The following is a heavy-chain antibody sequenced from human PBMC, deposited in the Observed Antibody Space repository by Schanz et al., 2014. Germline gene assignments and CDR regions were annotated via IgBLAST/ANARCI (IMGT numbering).Heavy chain of an antibody. CDR2: IYSSGST. V-gene: IGHV4-59*08. D-gene: IGHD3-10*01. CDR3: ARTFYFASGTYHTPNYYYGLDV. CDR1: GGSISGYY. J-gene: IGHJ6*02. Sequence: QVQLQESGPGLEKPSETLSLTCTVSGGSISGYYWTWVRQSPGKGLEWIGYIYSSGSTNYNPSLKSRVTMSVDTSNNQFSLRLGSVTAEDTAVYYCARTFYFASGTYHTPNYYYGLDVWGQGTTVTVSS.